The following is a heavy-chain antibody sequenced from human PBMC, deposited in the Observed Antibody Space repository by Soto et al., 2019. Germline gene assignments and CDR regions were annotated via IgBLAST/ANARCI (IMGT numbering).Heavy chain of an antibody. Sequence: EVQLLESGGGLVQPGGSLRLSCAASGFTFSSYAMSWVRQAPGKGLEWVSAISGSGGSTYYADSVKGRFTISRDNSKNTLYLQMNSLRAEDTAVYYCAKDEGGRWLQLTPASRLDYWGQGTLVTVSS. J-gene: IGHJ4*02. CDR2: ISGSGGST. CDR3: AKDEGGRWLQLTPASRLDY. CDR1: GFTFSSYA. D-gene: IGHD5-12*01. V-gene: IGHV3-23*01.